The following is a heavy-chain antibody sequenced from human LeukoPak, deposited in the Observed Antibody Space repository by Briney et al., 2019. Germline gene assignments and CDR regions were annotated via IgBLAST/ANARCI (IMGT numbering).Heavy chain of an antibody. CDR2: IKSDGITI. Sequence: GGSLRLSCAASGFTFSNYMMHWVRQAPGKGLVWVSRIKSDGITITYADSVKGRFTISRDNAKNTLYLQMNSLRAEDTALYYCAKGYSYGYHTHFDYWGQGTLVTVSS. CDR3: AKGYSYGYHTHFDY. J-gene: IGHJ4*02. D-gene: IGHD5-18*01. V-gene: IGHV3-74*01. CDR1: GFTFSNYM.